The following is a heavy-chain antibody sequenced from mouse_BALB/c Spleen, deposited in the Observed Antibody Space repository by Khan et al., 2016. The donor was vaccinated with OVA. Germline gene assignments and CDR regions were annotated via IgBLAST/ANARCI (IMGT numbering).Heavy chain of an antibody. Sequence: EVELVESGGDLVKPGGSLKLSCAASGFTFSTYGMSWVRQTPDKRLEWVATISTGGSYTYYPASVKGRFTISRDNAKNTLYLQMSSLKSEDTAMFYCARLAYYYDSEGFAYWGQGTLVTVSA. CDR1: GFTFSTYG. CDR3: ARLAYYYDSEGFAY. D-gene: IGHD1-1*01. J-gene: IGHJ3*01. CDR2: ISTGGSYT. V-gene: IGHV5-6*01.